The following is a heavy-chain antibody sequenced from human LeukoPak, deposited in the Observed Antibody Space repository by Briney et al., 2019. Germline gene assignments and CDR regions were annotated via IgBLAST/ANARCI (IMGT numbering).Heavy chain of an antibody. J-gene: IGHJ4*02. Sequence: GGSLRLSCAASGFTFSSYEVNWVRQAPGKGLEWVSYISSSGSSIYYADSVKGRFTISRDNAKNSLSLQMNSLRVEDTAVYYCARGHNGPYTFDYWGQGTLVTVSS. CDR2: ISSSGSSI. D-gene: IGHD2-2*02. V-gene: IGHV3-48*03. CDR1: GFTFSSYE. CDR3: ARGHNGPYTFDY.